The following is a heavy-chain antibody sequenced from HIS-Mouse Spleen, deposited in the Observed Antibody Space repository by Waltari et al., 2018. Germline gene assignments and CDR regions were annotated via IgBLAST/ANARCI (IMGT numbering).Heavy chain of an antibody. CDR3: ARWEYCSGGSCQSAFDI. CDR2: INPNSGKT. V-gene: IGHV1-8*01. J-gene: IGHJ3*02. Sequence: QVQLVQSGAEVKKPGASVKVSCKASGYTFTSYDINWVRQATGQGLEWMGWINPNSGKTGYAPEFQGRVTMTRNTSISTAYMELSSLGSEDTAVYYCARWEYCSGGSCQSAFDIWGQGTMFTVSS. CDR1: GYTFTSYD. D-gene: IGHD2-15*01.